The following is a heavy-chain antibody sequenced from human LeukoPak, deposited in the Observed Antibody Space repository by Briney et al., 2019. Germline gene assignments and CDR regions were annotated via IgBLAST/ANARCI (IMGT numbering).Heavy chain of an antibody. V-gene: IGHV4-34*01. D-gene: IGHD3-16*02. CDR2: INHSGST. Sequence: SSETLSLTCAVYGGSFSGYYWSWIRQPPGKGLEWIGEINHSGSTNYNPSLKSRVTISVDTSKNQFSLKLSSVTAADTAVYYCARTPLYDYVWGCYRRPPYFDYWGQGTLVTVPS. CDR3: ARTPLYDYVWGCYRRPPYFDY. CDR1: GGSFSGYY. J-gene: IGHJ4*02.